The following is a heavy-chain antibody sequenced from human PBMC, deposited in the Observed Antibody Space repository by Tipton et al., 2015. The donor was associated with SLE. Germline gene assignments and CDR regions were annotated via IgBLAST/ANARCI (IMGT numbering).Heavy chain of an antibody. CDR1: GFAFSIYG. J-gene: IGHJ3*02. D-gene: IGHD3-22*01. V-gene: IGHV3-30*04. CDR3: AREEVITTAFDI. Sequence: SLRLSCAASGFAFSIYGMHWVRQAPGKGLEWVAVLSYDASNRYYADSVKGRFTISRDSSKNTLYLQMNSLRAEDTAVYYCAREEVITTAFDIWGQGTMVTVSS. CDR2: LSYDASNR.